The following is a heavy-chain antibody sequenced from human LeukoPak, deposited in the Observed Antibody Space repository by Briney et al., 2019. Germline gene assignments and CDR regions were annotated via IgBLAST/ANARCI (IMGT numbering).Heavy chain of an antibody. Sequence: GGSLRLSCAASGFTFSSYGMHWVRQAPGKGLEWGAFIRYDGSNKYYADSVKGRFIISRDNSKNTLYLQMNSLRAEDTAVYYCAKDIHCSSTSCRSGGGYYYYYMDVWGKGTTVTVSS. CDR3: AKDIHCSSTSCRSGGGYYYYYMDV. CDR1: GFTFSSYG. V-gene: IGHV3-30*02. J-gene: IGHJ6*03. D-gene: IGHD2-2*01. CDR2: IRYDGSNK.